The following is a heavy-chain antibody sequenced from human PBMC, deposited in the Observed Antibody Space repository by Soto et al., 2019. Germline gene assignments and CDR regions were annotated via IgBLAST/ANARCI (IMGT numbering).Heavy chain of an antibody. CDR2: IKSKTDGGTT. D-gene: IGHD5-12*01. V-gene: IGHV3-15*07. CDR1: GFTFSNAW. J-gene: IGHJ6*02. CDR3: TTDIVATVYYDYGMDV. Sequence: EVQLVESGGGLVKPGGSLRLSCAASGFTFSNAWMNWVRQAPGKGLEWVGRIKSKTDGGTTDYAAPVKGRFTISRDDSKNTLYLQMNSLKTEDTAVYYCTTDIVATVYYDYGMDVWGQGTTVTVSS.